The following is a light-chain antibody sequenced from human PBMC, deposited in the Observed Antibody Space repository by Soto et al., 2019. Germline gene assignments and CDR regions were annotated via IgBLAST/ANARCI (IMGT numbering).Light chain of an antibody. CDR1: SSNIGSNY. Sequence: QPVLTQPPSASGTPGQRVTISCSGSSSNIGSNYVYWYQQLPGTAPKLLIYRNSQRPSGVPDRFSGSKSGTSASLAISGLRSEDEADYYCAAWDDSLSGGVFGTGTKLTVL. CDR3: AAWDDSLSGGV. J-gene: IGLJ1*01. CDR2: RNS. V-gene: IGLV1-47*01.